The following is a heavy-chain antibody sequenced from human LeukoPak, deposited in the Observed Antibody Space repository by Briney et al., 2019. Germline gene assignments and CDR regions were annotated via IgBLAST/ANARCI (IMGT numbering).Heavy chain of an antibody. V-gene: IGHV3-48*03. D-gene: IGHD3-10*02. CDR2: ISSSGSTI. J-gene: IGHJ6*04. CDR3: AELGITMIGGV. Sequence: PGRSLRLSCTISGFIFGDFKMNWVRQAPGKGLEWVSYISSSGSTIYYADSVKGRFTISRDNAKNSLYLQMNSLRAEDTAVYYCAELGITMIGGVWGKGTTVTISS. CDR1: GFIFGDFK.